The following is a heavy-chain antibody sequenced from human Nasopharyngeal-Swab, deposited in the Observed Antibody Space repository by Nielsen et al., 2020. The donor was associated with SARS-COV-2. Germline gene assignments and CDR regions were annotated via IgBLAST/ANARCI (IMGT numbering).Heavy chain of an antibody. CDR3: ARHRKADYYDSSGYYDNTYYFDY. V-gene: IGHV4-59*08. J-gene: IGHJ4*02. Sequence: SETLSLTCTVSGASISSYYWSWIRQTPGKGLEWVAYSHYSGSTNYNPSLKSRVTMSVDTSKRQFSLMLTSVTAADTAVYYCARHRKADYYDSSGYYDNTYYFDYWGQGTLVTVSS. CDR2: SHYSGST. D-gene: IGHD3-22*01. CDR1: GASISSYY.